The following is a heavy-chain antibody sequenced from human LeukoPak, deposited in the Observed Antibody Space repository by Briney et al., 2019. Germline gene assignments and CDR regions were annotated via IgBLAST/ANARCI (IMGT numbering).Heavy chain of an antibody. CDR1: GFTLSDYW. V-gene: IGHV3-7*01. CDR2: IKRDGSEK. CDR3: ARGRDAPDY. Sequence: GGSLRLSCVASGFTLSDYWMTWVRQAPGKGLEWVANIKRDGSEKYYVDSVKGRVTISRDNANNSVYLQMNSLRAEDTAVYYCARGRDAPDYWGQGALVTVSS. J-gene: IGHJ4*02.